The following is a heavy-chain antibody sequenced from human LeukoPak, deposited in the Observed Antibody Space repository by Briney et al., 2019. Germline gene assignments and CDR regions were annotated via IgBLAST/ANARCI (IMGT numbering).Heavy chain of an antibody. CDR3: ARAAYSGNYQVDY. Sequence: PGGSLRLSCAASGFTFSNYNMNCVRDAPGRGLECVSSISSGGSHIYYGDSVKGRFTISRDNAKNSLYLQMNSLRAEDTAVHYCARAAYSGNYQVDYWGQGTLVTVSS. CDR2: ISSGGSHI. J-gene: IGHJ4*02. CDR1: GFTFSNYN. V-gene: IGHV3-21*06. D-gene: IGHD1-26*01.